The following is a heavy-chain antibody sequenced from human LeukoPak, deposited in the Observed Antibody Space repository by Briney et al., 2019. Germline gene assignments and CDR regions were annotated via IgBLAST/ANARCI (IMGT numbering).Heavy chain of an antibody. D-gene: IGHD4-17*01. Sequence: GGSLRLSCAASGFTFSSYWMSWVRQAPGKGLEWVANIKQDGSEKYYVDSVKGRFTISRDNAKNSPYLQMNSLRAEDTAVYYCARDKLGVTTPGIDYWGQGTLVTVSS. J-gene: IGHJ4*02. CDR2: IKQDGSEK. V-gene: IGHV3-7*01. CDR3: ARDKLGVTTPGIDY. CDR1: GFTFSSYW.